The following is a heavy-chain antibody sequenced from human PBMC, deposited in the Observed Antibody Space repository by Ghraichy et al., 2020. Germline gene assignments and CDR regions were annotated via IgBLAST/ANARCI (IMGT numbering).Heavy chain of an antibody. CDR1: GFTFSMYL. CDR2: IWQDGSEK. CDR3: AREKAASSGYYFYYYGMDV. D-gene: IGHD3-22*01. J-gene: IGHJ6*02. Sequence: GGSLRLSCAASGFTFSMYLMSWVRQAPGKGLEWVANIWQDGSEKYYVDSVKGRFTISRDNAKNSLYLQMNSLRAEDTAVYYCAREKAASSGYYFYYYGMDVWGQWTTVTVSS. V-gene: IGHV3-7*01.